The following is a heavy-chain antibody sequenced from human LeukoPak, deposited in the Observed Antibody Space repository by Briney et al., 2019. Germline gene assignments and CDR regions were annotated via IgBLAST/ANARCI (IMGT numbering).Heavy chain of an antibody. CDR3: ARDYYDSSASATFDY. CDR2: IASDTTYI. D-gene: IGHD3-22*01. V-gene: IGHV3-21*06. Sequence: GGSLRLSCAASGFIFSSYAMSWVRQAPGKGLEWVSSIASDTTYIKYADSVKGRFTVSRGNAKNSVFLEMKSLRADDTAIYFCARDYYDSSASATFDYWGRGTLVTVSS. J-gene: IGHJ4*02. CDR1: GFIFSSYA.